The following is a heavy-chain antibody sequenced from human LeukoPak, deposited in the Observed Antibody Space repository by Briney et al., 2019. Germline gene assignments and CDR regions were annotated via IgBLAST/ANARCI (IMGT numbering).Heavy chain of an antibody. CDR1: GFTFSSYW. CDR2: IKQDGSEK. Sequence: GGSLRLSCAVSGFTFSSYWMNWVRHAPGKGLEWVANIKQDGSEKNYVDSVKGRFTIFRDNAKSSLFLQMNDLRAEDTAVYYCAKGGRGNGEVYWGQGTLVTVSS. D-gene: IGHD2-8*01. CDR3: AKGGRGNGEVY. V-gene: IGHV3-7*01. J-gene: IGHJ4*02.